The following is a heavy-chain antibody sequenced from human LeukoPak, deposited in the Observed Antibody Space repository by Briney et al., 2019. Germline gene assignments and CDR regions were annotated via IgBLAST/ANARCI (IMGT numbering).Heavy chain of an antibody. CDR1: GFTFSSYA. CDR3: ARIGGSYSGRYYYYMDV. D-gene: IGHD3-10*01. CDR2: IKQDGREK. V-gene: IGHV3-7*01. J-gene: IGHJ6*03. Sequence: GGSLRLSCAASGFTFSSYAMSWVRQAPGKGLEWVANIKQDGREKYYVDSVKGRFTISRDNAKNSLFLQMNSLRAEDTAVYYCARIGGSYSGRYYYYMDVWGKGTTVTVSS.